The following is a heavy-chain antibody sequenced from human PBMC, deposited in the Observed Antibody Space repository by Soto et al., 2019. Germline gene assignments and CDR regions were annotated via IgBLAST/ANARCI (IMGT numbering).Heavy chain of an antibody. J-gene: IGHJ5*02. V-gene: IGHV1-18*01. Sequence: VASVKVSCKASGYTFTTYGISWVRQAPGQGLEWMGWISAYNGNTNYAQKLQGRVTMTTDTSTSTAYMELRSLRSDDTAVYYCARSLTIGNWFDPWGQGTLVTVSS. CDR2: ISAYNGNT. CDR1: GYTFTTYG. D-gene: IGHD3-9*01. CDR3: ARSLTIGNWFDP.